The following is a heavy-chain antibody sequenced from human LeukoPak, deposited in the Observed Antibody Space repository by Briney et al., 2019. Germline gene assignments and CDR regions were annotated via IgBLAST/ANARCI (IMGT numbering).Heavy chain of an antibody. CDR2: ISGSGGST. CDR3: AKGLQQFIVVDDF. D-gene: IGHD2-2*01. J-gene: IGHJ4*02. Sequence: GGSLRLSCAASGFTFSSYAMSWVRQAPGKGLEWVSTISGSGGSTYYADSVKGRFTISRDNSMNTLYLQMNSLRAEDTAVYYCAKGLQQFIVVDDFWGQGTLVTVSS. V-gene: IGHV3-23*01. CDR1: GFTFSSYA.